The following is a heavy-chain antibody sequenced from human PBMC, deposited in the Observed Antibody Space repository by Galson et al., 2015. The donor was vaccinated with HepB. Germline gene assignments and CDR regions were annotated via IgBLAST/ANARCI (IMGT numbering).Heavy chain of an antibody. V-gene: IGHV3-30*04. CDR1: GFTSSSYA. CDR3: ARVAGYAFDI. J-gene: IGHJ3*02. D-gene: IGHD2-15*01. CDR2: ISYDGSNK. Sequence: SLRLSCAASGFTSSSYAMHWVRQAPGKGLEWVAVISYDGSNKYYADSVKGRFTISRDNSKNTLYLQMNSLRAEDTAVYYCARVAGYAFDIWGQGTMVTVSS.